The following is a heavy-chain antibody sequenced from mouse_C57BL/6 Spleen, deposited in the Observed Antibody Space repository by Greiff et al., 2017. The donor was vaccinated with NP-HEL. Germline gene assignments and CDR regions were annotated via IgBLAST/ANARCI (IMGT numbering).Heavy chain of an antibody. CDR2: IDPSDSET. Sequence: QVQLKQPGAELVRPGSSVKLSCKASGYTFTSYWMHWVKQRPIQGLEWIGNIDPSDSETHYNQKFKDKATLTVDKSSSTAYMQLSSLTSEDSAVYYCARFGSSGPFAYWGQGTLVTVSA. CDR1: GYTFTSYW. D-gene: IGHD3-2*02. V-gene: IGHV1-52*01. CDR3: ARFGSSGPFAY. J-gene: IGHJ3*01.